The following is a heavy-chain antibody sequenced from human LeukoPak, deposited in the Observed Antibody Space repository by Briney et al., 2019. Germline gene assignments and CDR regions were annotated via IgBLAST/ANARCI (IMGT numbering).Heavy chain of an antibody. CDR1: GFTFNTYA. CDR2: ISGGGETT. CDR3: ARDYADYVGYFFFDY. D-gene: IGHD4-17*01. Sequence: GGSLRLSCAASGFTFNTYAMNWVRQAPGKGLEWVSSISGGGETTYYADSAKGRFTISRDNSQNTLYLQMNSLRAEDTAVYYCARDYADYVGYFFFDYWGQGTLVTVSS. J-gene: IGHJ4*02. V-gene: IGHV3-23*01.